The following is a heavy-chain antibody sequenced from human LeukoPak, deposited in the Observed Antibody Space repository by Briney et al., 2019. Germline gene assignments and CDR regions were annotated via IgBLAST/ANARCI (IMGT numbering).Heavy chain of an antibody. V-gene: IGHV3-21*01. CDR2: ISSSGSSI. J-gene: IGHJ4*02. CDR1: GFTFSSYG. Sequence: PGGSLRLSCAASGFTFSSYGMSWVRQAPGKGLEWVSAISSSGSSIYYADSVKGRFTISRDNAKNSLYLQMNSLRAEDTAVYYCARGTAAAKIDYWGQGTLVTVSS. D-gene: IGHD6-13*01. CDR3: ARGTAAAKIDY.